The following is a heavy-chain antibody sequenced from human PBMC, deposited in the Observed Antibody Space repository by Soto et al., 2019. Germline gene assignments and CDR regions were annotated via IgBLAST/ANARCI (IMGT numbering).Heavy chain of an antibody. V-gene: IGHV1-69*01. D-gene: IGHD6-19*01. Sequence: QVQLVQSGAEVKKPGSSVKVSCKASGGTFSSYAISWVRQAPGQGLEWMGGIIPIFGTANYAQKFQGRVKITADESTSTAYMELSSLRSEDTAVYYCARDLSGAVAGARSDWYFDLWGRGTLVTVSS. CDR2: IIPIFGTA. J-gene: IGHJ2*01. CDR1: GGTFSSYA. CDR3: ARDLSGAVAGARSDWYFDL.